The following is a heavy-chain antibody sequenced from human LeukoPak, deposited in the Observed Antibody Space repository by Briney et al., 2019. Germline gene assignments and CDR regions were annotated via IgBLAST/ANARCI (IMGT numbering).Heavy chain of an antibody. CDR3: ASSIRITFGGVIVVPSRLDY. V-gene: IGHV3-48*02. D-gene: IGHD3-16*02. Sequence: PGGSLRLSCAASGFTFSSYRMNWVRQAPGKGLEWVSYISTTSTTIDYADSVKGRFTISRDNAKNSLYLQMNSLRDEDTAVYYCASSIRITFGGVIVVPSRLDYWGQGTLVTVSS. J-gene: IGHJ4*02. CDR1: GFTFSSYR. CDR2: ISTTSTTI.